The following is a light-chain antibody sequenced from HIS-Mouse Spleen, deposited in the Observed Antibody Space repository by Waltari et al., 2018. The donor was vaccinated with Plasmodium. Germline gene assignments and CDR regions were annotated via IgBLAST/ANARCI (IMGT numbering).Light chain of an antibody. V-gene: IGLV3-10*01. J-gene: IGLJ3*02. Sequence: SYELTQPPSVSVSPGQTARITCSGDALPKKYAYWYQQKSGQAPVVVIYEDSKRPSGIPERFSGSSSGTMATLNISGAQVEDEADYYCYSTDSSGNHRVFGGGTKLTVL. CDR2: EDS. CDR3: YSTDSSGNHRV. CDR1: ALPKKY.